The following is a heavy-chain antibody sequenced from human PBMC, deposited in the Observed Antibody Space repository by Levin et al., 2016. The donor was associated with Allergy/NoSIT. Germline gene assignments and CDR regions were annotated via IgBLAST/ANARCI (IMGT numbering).Heavy chain of an antibody. D-gene: IGHD6-19*01. V-gene: IGHV1-18*01. J-gene: IGHJ5*02. Sequence: WVRQAPGQGLEWMGWISAYNGNTNYAQKLQGRVTMTTDTSTSTAYMELRSLRSDDTAVYYCARVMVVLIRGWLETGWFDPWGQGTLVTVSS. CDR3: ARVMVVLIRGWLETGWFDP. CDR2: ISAYNGNT.